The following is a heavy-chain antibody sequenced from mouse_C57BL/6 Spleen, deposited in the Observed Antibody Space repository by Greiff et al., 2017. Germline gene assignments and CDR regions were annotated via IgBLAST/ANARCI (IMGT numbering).Heavy chain of an antibody. CDR2: INPSNGGT. CDR3: ARSLPGDY. V-gene: IGHV1-53*01. Sequence: QVQLQQPGTELVKPGASGKLSCKASGYTFTSYWMHWVKQRPGQGLEWVGNINPSNGGTNYNEKFKSTATMTVDKYSRTAYMQLSSLTSEDSAVYYCARSLPGDYWGQGTTLTVSS. CDR1: GYTFTSYW. J-gene: IGHJ2*01.